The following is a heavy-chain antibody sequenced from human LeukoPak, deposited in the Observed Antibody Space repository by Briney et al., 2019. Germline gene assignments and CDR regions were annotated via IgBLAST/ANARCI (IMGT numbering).Heavy chain of an antibody. J-gene: IGHJ6*02. CDR2: ISAYNGNT. CDR1: GYTFTSYG. V-gene: IGHV1-18*01. Sequence: ASVKVSCKASGYTFTSYGISWVRQAPGQGLEWMGWISAYNGNTNYAQKLQGRVTMTTDTSTSTAYTELRSLRSDDTAVYYCAGDSSAGSLYYYYYGMDVWGQGTTVTVSS. D-gene: IGHD6-13*01. CDR3: AGDSSAGSLYYYYYGMDV.